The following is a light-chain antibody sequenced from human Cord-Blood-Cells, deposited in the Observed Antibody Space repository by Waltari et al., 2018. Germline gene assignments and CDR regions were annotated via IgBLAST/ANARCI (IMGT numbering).Light chain of an antibody. Sequence: QSVLTQPRSVSGAPGQRVTISCTGSSSNIGAGYDVHWYQQLPGTAPNLLIYGNHNRPSGLPDRFSGSKSGTSASLAITSRQAEDAADYYCQSYHSSLSGVVFCGRTKLTVL. CDR3: QSYHSSLSGVV. CDR1: SSNIGAGYD. CDR2: GNH. J-gene: IGLJ2*01. V-gene: IGLV1-40*01.